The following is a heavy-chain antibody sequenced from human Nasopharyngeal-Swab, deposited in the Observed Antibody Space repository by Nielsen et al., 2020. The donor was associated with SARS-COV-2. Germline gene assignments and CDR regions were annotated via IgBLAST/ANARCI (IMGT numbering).Heavy chain of an antibody. J-gene: IGHJ6*02. CDR2: ISGSSGTI. V-gene: IGHV3-48*04. CDR1: GFSGYD. Sequence: GESLKISCAVSGFSGYDMNWVRQAPGKGLEWLSYISGSSGTIYYADSVKGRFTISRDNAKKSLFLLMNSLRAEDTAVYYCASEHPAEYALDVWGLGTTVTVS. CDR3: ASEHPAEYALDV.